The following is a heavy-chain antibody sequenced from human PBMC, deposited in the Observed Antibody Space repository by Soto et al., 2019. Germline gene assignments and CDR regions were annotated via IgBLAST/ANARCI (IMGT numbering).Heavy chain of an antibody. CDR1: GGSFRGFY. D-gene: IGHD2-15*01. J-gene: IGHJ4*02. CDR2: INHVGIT. Sequence: SETLSLTCAVSGGSFRGFYWTWIRQSPGKGLEWLGDINHVGITNYNPSLKSRVTISADTSKNQFSLRMNSMIAADTAVYYCARADPDASVGYWGQGTLVTVSS. V-gene: IGHV4-34*01. CDR3: ARADPDASVGY.